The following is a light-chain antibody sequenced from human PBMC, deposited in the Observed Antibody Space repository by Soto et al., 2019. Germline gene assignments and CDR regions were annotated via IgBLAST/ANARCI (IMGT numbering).Light chain of an antibody. Sequence: DIQMTQSPSYLSASVGDRVTITCRASQSSSSYLNWYQQKPGKAPKLLTYAASSLQSGVPSRFSGSGSGTDFTLTISSLQPEDFGTYYCHQSYSTRRTFGPGTKVDIK. CDR2: AAS. CDR3: HQSYSTRRT. J-gene: IGKJ3*01. V-gene: IGKV1-39*01. CDR1: QSSSSY.